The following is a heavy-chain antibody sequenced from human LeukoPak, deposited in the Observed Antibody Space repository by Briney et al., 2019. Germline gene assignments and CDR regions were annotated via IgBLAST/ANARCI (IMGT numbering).Heavy chain of an antibody. Sequence: GASVKASCKASGYTFTSYGISWVRQAPGQGLERMGWISAYNGNTNYAQKLQGRVTMTTDTSTSTAYMELRSLRSDDTAVYYCARGEDYYDSSGYQPSAIWGAFDIWGQGTMVTVSS. CDR2: ISAYNGNT. D-gene: IGHD3-22*01. CDR3: ARGEDYYDSSGYQPSAIWGAFDI. V-gene: IGHV1-18*01. CDR1: GYTFTSYG. J-gene: IGHJ3*02.